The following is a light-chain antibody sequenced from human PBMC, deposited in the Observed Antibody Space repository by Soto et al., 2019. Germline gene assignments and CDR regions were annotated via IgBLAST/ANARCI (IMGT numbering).Light chain of an antibody. V-gene: IGKV1-5*01. CDR3: QHSNSYPIT. Sequence: DVQMTRPPFTQSASEGDRVTITCRASQSIATYLTWYQPKPGKAPKLLIYDASSLKSGVPSRFSGSGSGTEFTLTIRSLQPDDFATYYCQHSNSYPITFGQGTRLEI. J-gene: IGKJ5*01. CDR2: DAS. CDR1: QSIATY.